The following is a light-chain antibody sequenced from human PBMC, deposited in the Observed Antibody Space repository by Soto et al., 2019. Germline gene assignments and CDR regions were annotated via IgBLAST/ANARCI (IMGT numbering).Light chain of an antibody. CDR1: RDIGSD. CDR2: AAS. J-gene: IGKJ1*01. CDR3: QHYNSYSEA. V-gene: IGKV1-17*01. Sequence: QSSLSGSLGARTTFTCRASRDIGSDLSWYQQKPGKAPTLLIYAASNLQSGVPSRFSGSGSGTEFTLTISSLQPDDFATYYCQHYNSYSEAFGQGTKVDIK.